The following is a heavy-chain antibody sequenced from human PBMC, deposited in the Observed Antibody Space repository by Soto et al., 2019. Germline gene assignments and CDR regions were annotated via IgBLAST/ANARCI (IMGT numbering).Heavy chain of an antibody. J-gene: IGHJ4*01. D-gene: IGHD3-9*01. CDR3: AREPTVDTTGYFYYFDF. V-gene: IGHV1-69*01. Sequence: QVVQSGAEVRRPGSSVKVSCKASGGTFGNFVINWVRQAPGEGLEWMGGITPVFGTPHYAQRFQGRVTITADESTETVYMEMRGLRVGDTAVYYCAREPTVDTTGYFYYFDFWGQEPWSPSPQ. CDR2: ITPVFGTP. CDR1: GGTFGNFV.